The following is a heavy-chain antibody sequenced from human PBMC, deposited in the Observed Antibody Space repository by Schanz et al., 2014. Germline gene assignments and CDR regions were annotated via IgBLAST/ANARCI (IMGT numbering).Heavy chain of an antibody. V-gene: IGHV3-11*01. CDR2: ISDSGDST. J-gene: IGHJ1*01. Sequence: VQLVESGGGLVQPGGSLRLSCAASGFTFSDYYMAWIRQAPGKGLEWVSDISDSGDSTHYADSVKGRFTISRDNAKSSLFLQMNSLSAEDTAVYYCAKVAPAAACLDAWGVSALVAVSS. CDR1: GFTFSDYY. D-gene: IGHD2-2*01. CDR3: AKVAPAAACLDA.